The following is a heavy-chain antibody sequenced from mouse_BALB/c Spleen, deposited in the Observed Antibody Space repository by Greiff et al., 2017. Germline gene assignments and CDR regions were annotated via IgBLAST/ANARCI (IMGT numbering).Heavy chain of an antibody. D-gene: IGHD1-1*01. V-gene: IGHV1-4*01. Sequence: QVQLQQSGAELARPGASVKMSCKASGYTFTSYTMHWVKQRPGQGLEWIGYINPSSGYTNYNQKFKDKATLTADKSSSTAYMQLSSLTSEDSAVYYCARVDYYGTYAMDYWGQGTSVTVSS. CDR1: GYTFTSYT. CDR3: ARVDYYGTYAMDY. CDR2: INPSSGYT. J-gene: IGHJ4*01.